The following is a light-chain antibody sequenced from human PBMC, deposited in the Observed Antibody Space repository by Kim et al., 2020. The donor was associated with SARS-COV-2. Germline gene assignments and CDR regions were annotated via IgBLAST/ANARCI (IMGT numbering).Light chain of an antibody. V-gene: IGKV1-39*01. CDR2: GAA. CDR3: QHSYTTPPT. CDR1: QSNSYY. J-gene: IGKJ4*01. Sequence: AAVGDRVTSTCRASQSNSYYLNWEQQTPGKAPNLLISGAASLLSGVPSRFSGSGSGTDFTLTISSLEPEDSATYYCQHSYTTPPTFGGGTKVDIK.